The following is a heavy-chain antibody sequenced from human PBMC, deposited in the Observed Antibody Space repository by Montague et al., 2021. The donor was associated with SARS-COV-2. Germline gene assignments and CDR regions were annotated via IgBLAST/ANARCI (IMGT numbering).Heavy chain of an antibody. CDR2: ISSSSSYI. CDR3: ARDPLDYGLWSSGSYYNAYYYYDGMDV. J-gene: IGHJ6*02. Sequence: SLRLSCAASGFTFSSYRMNWVRQAPGKGLEWVSSISSSSSYIYYADSVKGRFTISRDNAKNSLYLQMNSLRAEDTAVYYCARDPLDYGLWSSGSYYNAYYYYDGMDVWGQGTTVTVSS. CDR1: GFTFSSYR. D-gene: IGHD3-10*01. V-gene: IGHV3-21*01.